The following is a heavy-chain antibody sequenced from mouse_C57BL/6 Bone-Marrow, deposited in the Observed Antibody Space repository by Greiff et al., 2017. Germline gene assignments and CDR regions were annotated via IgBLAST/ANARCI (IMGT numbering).Heavy chain of an antibody. CDR3: AREEYPYYFDY. V-gene: IGHV3-6*01. Sequence: DVKLVESGPGLVKPSQSLSLTCSVTGYSITSGYYWNWIRQFPGNKLEWMGYISYDGSNNYNPSLKNRISITRDTSKNQFFLKLNSVTTEDTATYCCAREEYPYYFDYWGQGTTRTVSA. CDR1: GYSITSGYY. D-gene: IGHD2-10*02. J-gene: IGHJ2*01. CDR2: ISYDGSN.